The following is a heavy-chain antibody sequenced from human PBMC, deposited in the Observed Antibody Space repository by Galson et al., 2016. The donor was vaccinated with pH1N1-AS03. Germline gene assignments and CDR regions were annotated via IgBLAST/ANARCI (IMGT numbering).Heavy chain of an antibody. Sequence: QSGAEVKKPGESLTISCKASGFRFTPYWIAWVRQLPGKGLEWMGFIYPGDSDTKYSPSFQGQVTISADKSISTAYLRWNSLKASDTAMYYCARGDGYNYYFDYWGQGTLVTVSS. CDR2: IYPGDSDT. J-gene: IGHJ4*02. CDR1: GFRFTPYW. CDR3: ARGDGYNYYFDY. D-gene: IGHD5-24*01. V-gene: IGHV5-51*03.